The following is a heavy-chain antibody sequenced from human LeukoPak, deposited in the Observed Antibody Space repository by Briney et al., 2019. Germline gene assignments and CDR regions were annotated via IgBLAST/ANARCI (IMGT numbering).Heavy chain of an antibody. J-gene: IGHJ4*02. Sequence: GGSLRLSCAASGFTVSSDYMSWVRQAPGKGLEWVSVIFSGGTIYYADSVKGRFTISRDHSKNTLYLQMNSLRAEDTAVYYCAREMNYGDYFDYWGQGTLVTVSS. CDR2: IFSGGTI. V-gene: IGHV3-53*01. CDR1: GFTVSSDY. CDR3: AREMNYGDYFDY. D-gene: IGHD4-17*01.